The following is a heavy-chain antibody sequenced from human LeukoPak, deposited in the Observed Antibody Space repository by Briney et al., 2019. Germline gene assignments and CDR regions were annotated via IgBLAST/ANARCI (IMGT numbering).Heavy chain of an antibody. Sequence: GGSLRLSCAASGFTSSNAWMSWVRQAPGKGLEWVGRIKSKTDGGTTDYAAPVKGRFTISRDDSKNTLYLQMNSLKTEDTAVYYCTTPEGCSSTSCYTPDWGQGTLVTVSS. CDR3: TTPEGCSSTSCYTPD. CDR2: IKSKTDGGTT. J-gene: IGHJ4*02. CDR1: GFTSSNAW. V-gene: IGHV3-15*01. D-gene: IGHD2-2*02.